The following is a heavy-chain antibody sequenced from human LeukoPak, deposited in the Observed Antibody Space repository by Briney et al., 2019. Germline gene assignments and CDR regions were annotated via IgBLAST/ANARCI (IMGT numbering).Heavy chain of an antibody. J-gene: IGHJ6*03. V-gene: IGHV1-8*02. CDR2: MNPNSGNT. Sequence: ASVKVSCKASGGTFSSYAISWVRQATGQGLEWMGWMNPNSGNTGYAQKFQGRVTMTRNTSISTAYMELSSLRSEDTAVYYCARGARGSGWGPNMDVWGKGTTVTISS. CDR3: ARGARGSGWGPNMDV. CDR1: GGTFSSYA. D-gene: IGHD6-19*01.